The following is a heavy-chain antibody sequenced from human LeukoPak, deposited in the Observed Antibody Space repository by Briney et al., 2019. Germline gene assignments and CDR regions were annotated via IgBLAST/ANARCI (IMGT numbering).Heavy chain of an antibody. D-gene: IGHD3-10*01. Sequence: ASVKVSCKTSAYSFTGYFFHWIRQAPGQGLEWMGWINANSGDTNYAQQFQGRLTMTRDRSISTVYMELSRLRTDATAVYYCARDFSWGVDSWGQGTLVTVSS. V-gene: IGHV1-2*02. CDR3: ARDFSWGVDS. CDR1: AYSFTGYF. CDR2: INANSGDT. J-gene: IGHJ4*02.